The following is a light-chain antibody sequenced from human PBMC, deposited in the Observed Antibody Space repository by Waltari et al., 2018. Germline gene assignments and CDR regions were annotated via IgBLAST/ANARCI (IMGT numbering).Light chain of an antibody. CDR1: QSVLYSSNNKNN. CDR3: QQYYTTPLT. CDR2: WAS. V-gene: IGKV4-1*01. Sequence: DIVMTQSPDSLAVSLGGRATINCKSSQSVLYSSNNKNNLAGYQQKPGQPPKLFIYWASSRESGVPDRFSGSGSGTYFTLTISSLQAEDVAGYYCQQYYTTPLTCGGWTDVEIK. J-gene: IGKJ4*01.